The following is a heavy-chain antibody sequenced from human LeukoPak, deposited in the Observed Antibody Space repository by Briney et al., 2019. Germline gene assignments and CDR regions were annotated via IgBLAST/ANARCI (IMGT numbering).Heavy chain of an antibody. CDR3: ARDPGYYYDSSGYYYGY. V-gene: IGHV4-30-4*01. CDR1: GGSISSGDYY. J-gene: IGHJ4*02. D-gene: IGHD3-22*01. Sequence: SQTLSLTCTVSGGSISSGDYYWSWIRQPPGKGLEWIGYIYYSGSTYYNPSLKSRVTISVDTSKNQFSLKLSSVTAADTAVYYCARDPGYYYDSSGYYYGYWGQGTLVTVSS. CDR2: IYYSGST.